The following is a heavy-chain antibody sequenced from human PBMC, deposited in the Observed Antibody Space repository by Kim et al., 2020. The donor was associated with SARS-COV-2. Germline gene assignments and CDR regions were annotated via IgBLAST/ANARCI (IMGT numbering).Heavy chain of an antibody. Sequence: GGSLRLSCAASGFTFSSYGMSWVRQAPGKGLEWVSAISDSGDVTASADSVEGRFTISRDNFKNTLFLQMNSLRAEDTAVYYCARRVGSGYFNFEYWGQGTLVTGSS. V-gene: IGHV3-23*01. CDR3: ARRVGSGYFNFEY. J-gene: IGHJ4*02. CDR2: ISDSGDVT. D-gene: IGHD3-22*01. CDR1: GFTFSSYG.